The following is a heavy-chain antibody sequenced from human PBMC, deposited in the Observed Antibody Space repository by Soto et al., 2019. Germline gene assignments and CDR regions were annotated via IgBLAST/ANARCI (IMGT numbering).Heavy chain of an antibody. V-gene: IGHV4-61*01. D-gene: IGHD2-15*01. CDR2: IYYSGST. Sequence: SETLSLTCTVSGGSVSSGSYYWSWIRQPPGKGLEWIGYIYYSGSTNYNPSLKSRVTISVDTSKNQFSLKLISVTAADTAVYYCARDFYSDPYSYTGMYIWGQGTTV. CDR1: GGSVSSGSYY. CDR3: ARDFYSDPYSYTGMYI. J-gene: IGHJ6*02.